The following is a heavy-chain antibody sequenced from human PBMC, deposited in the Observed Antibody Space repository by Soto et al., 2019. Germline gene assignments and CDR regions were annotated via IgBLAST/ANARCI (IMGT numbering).Heavy chain of an antibody. D-gene: IGHD1-26*01. Sequence: EVQLVESGGGLVQPGGSLRLSFAAPGFTASTNYMTWVRQAPGKGLGWVPVMFYGGSTYYAASVKGRFTISRDDSKNTLYLQMNSLRAEDTAVYYCATTGMGLTLYYYYHGMDVWGQGTTVTVSS. J-gene: IGHJ6*02. CDR3: ATTGMGLTLYYYYHGMDV. CDR1: GFTASTNY. V-gene: IGHV3-66*01. CDR2: MFYGGST.